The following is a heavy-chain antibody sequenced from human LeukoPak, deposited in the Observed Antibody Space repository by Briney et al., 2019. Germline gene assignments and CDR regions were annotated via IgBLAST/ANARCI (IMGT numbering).Heavy chain of an antibody. CDR1: GYSISSGYY. J-gene: IGHJ4*02. D-gene: IGHD2-2*01. Sequence: SETLSLTCTVSGYSISSGYYWGWIRQPPGKGLEWIGSIYHSGSTYYNPSLKSRVTISVDTSKNQFSLKLSSVTAADTAVYYCARGGIVVVPAATTFDYWGQGTLVTVSS. V-gene: IGHV4-38-2*02. CDR2: IYHSGST. CDR3: ARGGIVVVPAATTFDY.